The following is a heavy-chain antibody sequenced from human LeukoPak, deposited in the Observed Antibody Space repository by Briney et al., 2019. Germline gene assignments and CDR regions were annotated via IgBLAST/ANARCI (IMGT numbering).Heavy chain of an antibody. D-gene: IGHD3-10*01. CDR1: GFTFSSYE. J-gene: IGHJ4*02. Sequence: GGSLRLSCAAPGFTFSSYEMNWVRQAPGKGLEWVAFIRYDGSNKYYADSVKGRFTISRDNSKNTLYLRMNSLRAEDTAVYYCAKVQRRFGELSPKDYWGQGTLVTVSS. V-gene: IGHV3-30*02. CDR2: IRYDGSNK. CDR3: AKVQRRFGELSPKDY.